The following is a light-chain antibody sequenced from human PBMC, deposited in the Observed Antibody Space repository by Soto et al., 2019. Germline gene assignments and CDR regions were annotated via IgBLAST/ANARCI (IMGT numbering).Light chain of an antibody. Sequence: QSVLTQPASVSGSPGQSITISCTGTSSDVGGYNYVSWYQQHPGKAPKLMIYEVGNRPSGVSNRFSGSKSGNTASLTISGLQAEDEADYYCNSYTTSSLWVFGGGTKLTV. V-gene: IGLV2-14*01. J-gene: IGLJ3*02. CDR2: EVG. CDR3: NSYTTSSLWV. CDR1: SSDVGGYNY.